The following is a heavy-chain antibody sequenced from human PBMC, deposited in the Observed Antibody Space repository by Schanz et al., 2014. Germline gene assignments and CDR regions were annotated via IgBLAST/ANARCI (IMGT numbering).Heavy chain of an antibody. CDR1: GYSFNRYA. Sequence: QFPLVQSGSALKKPGASVVISCKASGYSFNRYAMNWVRQAPGQGLEWMGWIDTGTGNPTYAQGFTGRFVYTLDASVTTAYLEISSLKAEDTAVYYCARGYSGYSHFDYWGQGALVTVSS. D-gene: IGHD5-12*01. CDR3: ARGYSGYSHFDY. CDR2: IDTGTGNP. V-gene: IGHV7-4-1*02. J-gene: IGHJ4*02.